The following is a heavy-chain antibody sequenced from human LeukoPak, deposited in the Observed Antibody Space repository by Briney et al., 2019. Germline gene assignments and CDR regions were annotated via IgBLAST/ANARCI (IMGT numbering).Heavy chain of an antibody. Sequence: ASVKVSCKASGGSFSNYVITWVRQAPGQGLEWMGWINPNSGGTNYAQKFQGRVTMTRDTSISTAYMELSRLRSDDTAVYYCARDYDFWSGGSGRNYYYYYMDVWGKGTTVTVSS. CDR1: GGSFSNYV. CDR3: ARDYDFWSGGSGRNYYYYYMDV. D-gene: IGHD3-3*01. J-gene: IGHJ6*03. CDR2: INPNSGGT. V-gene: IGHV1-2*02.